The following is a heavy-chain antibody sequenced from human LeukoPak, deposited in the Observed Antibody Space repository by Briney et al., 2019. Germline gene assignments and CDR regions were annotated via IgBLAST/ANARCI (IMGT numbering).Heavy chain of an antibody. Sequence: GASVKVSCTASGYTFTNYTLNWVRQAPGQGLEWMGWIDTNAGNPTYAQGFIGRFVFSLDTFVTTAYLQISSLKAEDTAVYYCARGYDTTGYFSYWGQGTLVTVSS. CDR3: ARGYDTTGYFSY. V-gene: IGHV7-4-1*02. CDR1: GYTFTNYT. CDR2: IDTNAGNP. D-gene: IGHD3-22*01. J-gene: IGHJ4*02.